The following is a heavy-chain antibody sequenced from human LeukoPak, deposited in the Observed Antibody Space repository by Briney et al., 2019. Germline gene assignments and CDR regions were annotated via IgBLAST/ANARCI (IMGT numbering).Heavy chain of an antibody. D-gene: IGHD3-22*01. CDR2: ISYDGSNK. V-gene: IGHV3-30-3*02. Sequence: GRSLRLSCAASGFTFSSYAMHRVRQAPGKGLEWVAVISYDGSNKYYADSVKGRFTISRDNSKNTLYLQMNSLRAEDTAVYYCAKPYYYDSSGYFQHWGQGTLVTVSS. CDR1: GFTFSSYA. CDR3: AKPYYYDSSGYFQH. J-gene: IGHJ1*01.